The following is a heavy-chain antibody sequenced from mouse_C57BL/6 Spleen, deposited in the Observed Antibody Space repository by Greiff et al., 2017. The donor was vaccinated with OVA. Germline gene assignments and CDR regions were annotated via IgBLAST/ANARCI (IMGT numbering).Heavy chain of an antibody. D-gene: IGHD4-1*01. CDR3: ARLTGTFAY. CDR1: GFTFSSYA. Sequence: EVKLMESGGGLVKPGGSLKLSCAASGFTFSSYAMSWVRQTPEKRLEWVATISDGGSYTYYPDNVKGRFSISRDNAKNNLYLQMSHLKSEDTAMYYCARLTGTFAYWGQGTLVTVSA. J-gene: IGHJ3*01. CDR2: ISDGGSYT. V-gene: IGHV5-4*03.